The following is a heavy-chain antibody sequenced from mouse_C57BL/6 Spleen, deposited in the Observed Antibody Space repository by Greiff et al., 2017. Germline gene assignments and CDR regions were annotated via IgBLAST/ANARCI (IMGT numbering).Heavy chain of an antibody. V-gene: IGHV1-26*01. Sequence: VQLQQSGPELVKPGASVKISCKASGYTFTDYYMNWVKQSHGKSLEWIGDINPNNGGTSYNQKFKGKATLTVDKSSSTAYMELRSLTSEDSAVYYCARSEPLYFDYWGQGTTLTVSS. CDR3: ARSEPLYFDY. CDR2: INPNNGGT. J-gene: IGHJ2*01. CDR1: GYTFTDYY.